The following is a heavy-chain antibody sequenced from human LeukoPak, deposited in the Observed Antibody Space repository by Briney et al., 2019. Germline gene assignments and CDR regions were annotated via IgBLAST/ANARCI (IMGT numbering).Heavy chain of an antibody. V-gene: IGHV3-11*05. Sequence: GGSLRLSCAASGFMFSDYFMSWIRQAPGKELEWISYISSNSKYTKYADSVKSRFTISRDNAKKSLYLQMNSLRAEDTAVYYCARDNGNKYYFDYWGQGTLVTVSS. D-gene: IGHD2-8*01. CDR2: ISSNSKYT. J-gene: IGHJ4*02. CDR1: GFMFSDYF. CDR3: ARDNGNKYYFDY.